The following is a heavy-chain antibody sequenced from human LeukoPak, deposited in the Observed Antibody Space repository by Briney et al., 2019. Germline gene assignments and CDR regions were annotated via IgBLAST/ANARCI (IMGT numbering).Heavy chain of an antibody. CDR2: ISGSGGST. D-gene: IGHD3-22*01. CDR3: ATLPGYYDRVALKNAFDI. Sequence: PGGSLRLSCAASGFTFSSYAMSWVRQAPGKGLEWVSAISGSGGSTYYADSVKGRFTISRDNSKNTLYLQMNSLRAEDTAVYYCATLPGYYDRVALKNAFDIWGQGTMVTVSS. J-gene: IGHJ3*02. CDR1: GFTFSSYA. V-gene: IGHV3-23*01.